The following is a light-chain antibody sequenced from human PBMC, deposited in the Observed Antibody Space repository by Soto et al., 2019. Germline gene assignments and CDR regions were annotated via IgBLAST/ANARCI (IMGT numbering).Light chain of an antibody. CDR1: QTITTS. CDR3: QQYDSYSVRT. CDR2: KAS. J-gene: IGKJ1*01. Sequence: DIQMTQSPSTLSASVGDGVTITCRASQTITTSLAWYQQKPGKAPKLLIYKASSLESGVPSRFSGSGSGTEFTLTISSLQADDFATYYCQQYDSYSVRTFGQGTKVEI. V-gene: IGKV1-5*03.